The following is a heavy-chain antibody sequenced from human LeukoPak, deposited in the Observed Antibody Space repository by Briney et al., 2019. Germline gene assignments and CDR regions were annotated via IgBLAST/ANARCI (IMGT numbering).Heavy chain of an antibody. CDR1: GYTFTGYY. CDR2: INPNSGGT. J-gene: IGHJ5*02. D-gene: IGHD3-22*01. CDR3: AREYYYDSSGPSDWFDP. V-gene: IGHV1-2*02. Sequence: GASVKVSCKASGYTFTGYYMHWVRQAPGQGLERMGWINPNSGGTNYAQKFQGRVTMTRDTSISTAYMELSRLRSDDTAVYYFAREYYYDSSGPSDWFDPWGQGTLVTVSS.